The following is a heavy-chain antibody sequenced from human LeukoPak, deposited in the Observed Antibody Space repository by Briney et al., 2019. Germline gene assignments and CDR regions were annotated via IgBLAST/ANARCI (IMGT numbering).Heavy chain of an antibody. CDR2: GYYAGSVS. CDR3: VRLWLRWGIDY. J-gene: IGHJ4*02. V-gene: IGHV4-39*01. CDR1: GASTNTDSYF. Sequence: PAETLSLTCAVSGASTNTDSYFWGWLRQAPGKGLEWVVSGYYAGSVSHYNPSLKTRVTISVDTSRTRYSLKLHSVTTADTAVYYCVRLWLRWGIDYWGQGSLVTVSS. D-gene: IGHD5-12*01.